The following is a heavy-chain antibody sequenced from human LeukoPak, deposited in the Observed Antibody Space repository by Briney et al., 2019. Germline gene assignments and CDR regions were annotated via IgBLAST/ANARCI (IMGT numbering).Heavy chain of an antibody. J-gene: IGHJ6*02. CDR2: ISSSSYI. CDR1: GFTFSSYS. D-gene: IGHD6-19*01. Sequence: GGSLRLSCAASGFTFSSYSMNWVRQAPGKGLEWVSSISSSSYIYYADSVKGRFTISRDNAKNSLYLQMNSLRAEDTAVYYCARDGGQWHSDLVRYYYYGMDVWGQGTTVTVSS. V-gene: IGHV3-21*01. CDR3: ARDGGQWHSDLVRYYYYGMDV.